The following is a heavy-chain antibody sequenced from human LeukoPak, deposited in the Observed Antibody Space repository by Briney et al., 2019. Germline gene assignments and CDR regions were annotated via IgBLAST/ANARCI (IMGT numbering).Heavy chain of an antibody. CDR3: ARETTVNPDLFDY. CDR1: GYTFTGYY. V-gene: IGHV1-2*02. CDR2: INPNSGGT. Sequence: ASVKVSCKASGYTFTGYYMHWVRQAPGRGLEWMGWINPNSGGTNYAQKFQGRVTMTRDTSISTAYMELSRLRSDDTAVYYCARETTVNPDLFDYWGQGTLVTVSS. J-gene: IGHJ4*02. D-gene: IGHD4-4*01.